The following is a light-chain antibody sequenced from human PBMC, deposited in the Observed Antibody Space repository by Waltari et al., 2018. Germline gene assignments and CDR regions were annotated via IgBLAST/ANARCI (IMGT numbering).Light chain of an antibody. CDR1: SSDVAFYNY. J-gene: IGLJ3*02. V-gene: IGLV2-11*01. CDR3: CSYAGSYSWV. Sequence: QSALTQPRSVSASPGQSVTISCTGTSSDVAFYNYVSWYQQHPGNAPKLMIYDVSKRPSGVPDRFAGSKSGNTASLTISGLQAEDEADYYCCSYAGSYSWVFGGGTKLTVL. CDR2: DVS.